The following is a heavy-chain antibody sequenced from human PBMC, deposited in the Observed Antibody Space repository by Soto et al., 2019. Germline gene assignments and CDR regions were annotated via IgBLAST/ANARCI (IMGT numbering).Heavy chain of an antibody. Sequence: QVQLVQSGAEVKKPGASVKVSCKASGYNFNSYTISWVRQAPGQGLEWMGRISAYNGNTNYAQKLQGRATMTTDTSTSTAYMELRSLRSDDTAVYHCAGVVGALGPWFDPWGQGTLVTVSS. J-gene: IGHJ5*02. V-gene: IGHV1-18*01. CDR3: AGVVGALGPWFDP. CDR1: GYNFNSYT. D-gene: IGHD1-26*01. CDR2: ISAYNGNT.